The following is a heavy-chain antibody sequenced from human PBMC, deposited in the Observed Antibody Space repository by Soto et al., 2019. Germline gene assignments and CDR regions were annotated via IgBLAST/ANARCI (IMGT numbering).Heavy chain of an antibody. CDR1: GGTFSSYA. D-gene: IGHD1-7*01. V-gene: IGHV1-69*13. CDR3: ASRDPGTSVDY. Sequence: SVKVSCKASGGTFSSYAISWVRQAPGQGLEWMGGIIPIFGTANYAQKFQGRVTITADESTSTAYMELSSLTAADTAVYYCASRDPGTSVDYWGQGTLVTVSS. J-gene: IGHJ4*02. CDR2: IIPIFGTA.